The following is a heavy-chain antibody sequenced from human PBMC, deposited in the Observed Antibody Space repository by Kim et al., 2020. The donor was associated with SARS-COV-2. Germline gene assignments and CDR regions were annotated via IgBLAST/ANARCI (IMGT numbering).Heavy chain of an antibody. V-gene: IGHV4-59*13. CDR2: ISESGST. D-gene: IGHD1-1*01. J-gene: IGHJ4*02. Sequence: SETLSLTCSVSGGTRSGYYWSWLRQPPGKGLEWIGYISESGSTNYDTSLKSRVSISEDTSKTQFSLRLTSVTAADTAVYYCARGYPGTTYFLDHWDQGTLVTVSS. CDR3: ARGYPGTTYFLDH. CDR1: GGTRSGYY.